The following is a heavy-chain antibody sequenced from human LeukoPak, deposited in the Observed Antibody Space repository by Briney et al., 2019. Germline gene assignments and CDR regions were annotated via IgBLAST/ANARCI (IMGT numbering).Heavy chain of an antibody. Sequence: GGSLRLSCAASGFTFSSYDMSWVRQAPGKGLEWVSSISGSGTNTYYADSVKGRFTIYRDNSRNLLFLQMSSLRVEDTAVYYCAKRRHYFGSGDYYRDPWGQGTLVTVSS. J-gene: IGHJ5*02. D-gene: IGHD3-10*01. CDR2: ISGSGTNT. CDR1: GFTFSSYD. V-gene: IGHV3-23*01. CDR3: AKRRHYFGSGDYYRDP.